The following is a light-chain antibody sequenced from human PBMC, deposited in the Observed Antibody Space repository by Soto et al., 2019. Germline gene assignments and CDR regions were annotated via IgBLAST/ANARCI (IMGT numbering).Light chain of an antibody. J-gene: IGLJ1*01. Sequence: QSALTQPRSVSGSPGQSVTISCTGTSSDVGGYDFVSWHQQHPGKAPTVMIFDVNKRPSGVPGRFSGSKSGNTASLTISGLQAEDEADYYCCSCAGSYKDHYVFGTGTKLTVL. V-gene: IGLV2-11*01. CDR2: DVN. CDR1: SSDVGGYDF. CDR3: CSCAGSYKDHYV.